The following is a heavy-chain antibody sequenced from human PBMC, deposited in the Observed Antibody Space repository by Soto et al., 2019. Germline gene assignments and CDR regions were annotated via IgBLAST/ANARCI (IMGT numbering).Heavy chain of an antibody. CDR2: ISYDGSNK. D-gene: IGHD6-13*01. Sequence: VGSLRLSCAASGFTFSSYAMHWVRQAPGKGLEWVAVISYDGSNKYYADSVKGRFTISRDNSKNTLYLQMNSLRAEDTAVYYCLIAKQLGTLFVALEIWGRGRLVTV. J-gene: IGHJ3*02. V-gene: IGHV3-30-3*01. CDR3: LIAKQLGTLFVALEI. CDR1: GFTFSSYA.